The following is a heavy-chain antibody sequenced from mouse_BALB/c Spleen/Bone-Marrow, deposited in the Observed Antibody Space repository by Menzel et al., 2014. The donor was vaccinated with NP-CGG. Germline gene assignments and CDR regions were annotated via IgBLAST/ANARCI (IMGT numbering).Heavy chain of an antibody. V-gene: IGHV1S81*02. D-gene: IGHD1-1*01. CDR1: GYTFTSYW. CDR2: INPSNGRT. Sequence: VKLVESGAELVKPGASVKLPCRASGYTFTSYWMHWVKKRPGQGLEWIGEINPSNGRTNYNAKFKSMATLTVDKSSSTADMQHSRLTSECSAVFYCARIIYVSSYIIDFWGQGTSVTVSS. CDR3: ARIIYVSSYIIDF. J-gene: IGHJ4*01.